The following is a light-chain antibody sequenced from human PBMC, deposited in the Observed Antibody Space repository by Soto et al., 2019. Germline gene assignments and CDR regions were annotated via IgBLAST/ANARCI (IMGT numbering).Light chain of an antibody. CDR3: QQSYSTPYT. CDR2: TAS. J-gene: IGKJ2*01. CDR1: QSMSNY. V-gene: IGKV1-39*01. Sequence: DIQMTQSPSSLSASVGDRVTITCRASQSMSNYLNWYQQKPGKAPKLLIYTASSLPGGVPSRFSGSGSGTDFTLTISSLQPEDFATYYCQQSYSTPYTFGQGTNLEVK.